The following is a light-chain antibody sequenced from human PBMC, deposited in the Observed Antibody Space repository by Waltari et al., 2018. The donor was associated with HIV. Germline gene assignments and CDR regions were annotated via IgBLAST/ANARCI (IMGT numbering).Light chain of an antibody. CDR2: RNA. J-gene: IGLJ2*01. CDR1: TSNIGSNY. Sequence: SVLTQPPSASGTPGQRVTISCSGSTSNIGSNYVFWYQHLPGTAPKLLIHRNAQRPSGVPDRFSCSTSGTSASLAISGLRSEDEADYYCVAWDDSRRGVLFGGGTKVAVL. CDR3: VAWDDSRRGVL. V-gene: IGLV1-47*01.